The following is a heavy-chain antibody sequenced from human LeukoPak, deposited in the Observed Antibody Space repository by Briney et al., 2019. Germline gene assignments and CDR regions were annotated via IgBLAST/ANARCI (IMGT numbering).Heavy chain of an antibody. J-gene: IGHJ6*03. Sequence: ASVKVSCKASGYTFTGYYMHWVRQAPGQGLEWMGWINPNSGGTNYAQKFQGRVTMTRDTSISTAYMELSRLRSDDTAAYYCARGSSGSVYYYYYYMDVWGKGTTVTVSS. CDR3: ARGSSGSVYYYYYYMDV. D-gene: IGHD6-19*01. CDR2: INPNSGGT. V-gene: IGHV1-2*02. CDR1: GYTFTGYY.